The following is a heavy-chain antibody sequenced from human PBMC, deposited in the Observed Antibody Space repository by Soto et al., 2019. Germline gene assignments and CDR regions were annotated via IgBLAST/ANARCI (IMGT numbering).Heavy chain of an antibody. J-gene: IGHJ6*02. V-gene: IGHV1-3*04. Sequence: ASVKVSCKASGYSFTEYAIHWVRQAPGQRPEWMGWINTVNGNTKYSQKFQDRVTFSRDTSASTAYMELGSLRSEDTAVFYCAIPLWFGLGMDVWGQGTTVTVS. CDR2: INTVNGNT. D-gene: IGHD3-10*01. CDR3: AIPLWFGLGMDV. CDR1: GYSFTEYA.